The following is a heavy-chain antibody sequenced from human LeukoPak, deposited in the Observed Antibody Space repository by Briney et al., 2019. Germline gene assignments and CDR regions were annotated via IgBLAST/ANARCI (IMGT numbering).Heavy chain of an antibody. CDR3: AKWMGRDS. J-gene: IGHJ4*02. Sequence: GGSLRLSCAASGFSFRTHLMSWVRQAPGKGLEWVANINQDGRKKFYVNSVEGRFTISRDDSKTSLFLQMNSLRVEDTAVYYCAKWMGRDSWGQGTLVTVSS. D-gene: IGHD6-19*01. CDR1: GFSFRTHL. CDR2: INQDGRKK. V-gene: IGHV3-7*02.